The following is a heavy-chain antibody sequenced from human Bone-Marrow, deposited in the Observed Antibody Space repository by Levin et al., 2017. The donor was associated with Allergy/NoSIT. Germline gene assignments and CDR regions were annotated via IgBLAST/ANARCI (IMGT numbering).Heavy chain of an antibody. J-gene: IGHJ4*02. CDR1: GGSISSGDW. D-gene: IGHD3-22*01. V-gene: IGHV4-4*02. CDR3: ARYHYDNRKLVYYFDS. CDR2: THHSGST. Sequence: SETLSLTCAVSGGSISSGDWWSWVRQTPGKGLEWIGETHHSGSTNYNPSLRSRVTISVDKSKNQFSLKVNSMTAADTAMYYCARYHYDNRKLVYYFDSWGQGTLVTVSS.